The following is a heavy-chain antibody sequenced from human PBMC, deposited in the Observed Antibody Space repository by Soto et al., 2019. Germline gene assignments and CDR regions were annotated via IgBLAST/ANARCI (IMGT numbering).Heavy chain of an antibody. J-gene: IGHJ5*02. CDR1: GDSVSSNSAA. CDR2: TYYRSKWYN. Sequence: SQTLSLTFAISGDSVSSNSAAWNWIRQSPSRGLEWLGRTYYRSKWYNDYAVSVKSRITINPDTSKNQFSLQLNSVTPEDTAVYYCARVILAVAGTGNWFDPWGQGTLVTVSS. V-gene: IGHV6-1*01. CDR3: ARVILAVAGTGNWFDP. D-gene: IGHD6-19*01.